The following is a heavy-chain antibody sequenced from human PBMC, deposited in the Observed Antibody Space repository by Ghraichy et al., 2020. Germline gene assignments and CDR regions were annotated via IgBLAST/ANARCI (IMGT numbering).Heavy chain of an antibody. CDR2: ISSNGGST. CDR1: GFTFSSYA. J-gene: IGHJ4*02. CDR3: VKGTNLVAGTSGFDY. V-gene: IGHV3-64D*06. D-gene: IGHD6-19*01. Sequence: GGSLRLSCSASGFTFSSYAMHWVRQAPGKGLEYVSAISSNGGSTYYADSVKGRFTISRDNSKNTLYLQMSSLRAEDTAVYYCVKGTNLVAGTSGFDYWGQGTLVTVSS.